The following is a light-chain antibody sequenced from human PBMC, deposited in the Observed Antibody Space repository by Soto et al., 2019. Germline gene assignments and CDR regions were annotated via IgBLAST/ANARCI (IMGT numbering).Light chain of an antibody. J-gene: IGLJ2*01. CDR1: SSDVGGYNC. CDR3: CSFAGTYIFVI. V-gene: IGLV2-11*01. Sequence: QSVLTQPRSVSGSPGQSVTISCSGTSSDVGGYNCVSWYQQHPGKAPKLMIYDVSKRPSGVPDRFSGSKSGNTASLTISGLQTADEADYYCCSFAGTYIFVIFGGGTKVTVL. CDR2: DVS.